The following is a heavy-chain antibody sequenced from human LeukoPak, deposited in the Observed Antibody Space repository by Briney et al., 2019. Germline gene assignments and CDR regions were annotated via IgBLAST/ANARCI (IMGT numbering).Heavy chain of an antibody. V-gene: IGHV1-2*02. D-gene: IGHD3-10*01. Sequence: ASVKVSCKASGYTFTGYYIHWVRQAPGQGLEWMGWIDPKSGGTNYAQKFQGRLTMTRDTSITTAYMELSRLRFDDTAVYYCARDDGQFGVVVSIGYWGQGILVTVSS. CDR1: GYTFTGYY. J-gene: IGHJ4*02. CDR3: ARDDGQFGVVVSIGY. CDR2: IDPKSGGT.